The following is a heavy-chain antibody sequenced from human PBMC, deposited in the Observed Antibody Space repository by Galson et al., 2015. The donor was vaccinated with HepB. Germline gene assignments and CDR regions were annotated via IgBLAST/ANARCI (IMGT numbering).Heavy chain of an antibody. CDR2: INPNNGDT. J-gene: IGHJ3*02. Sequence: SVKVSCKASGYIFANYFIHWVRQAPGQGLEWMGLINPNNGDTDYAQNFQGRVTMTRDTSTSTVYMELSSLRSEDTAVYYCARASDFDIWGQGTMVTVSS. CDR1: GYIFANYF. CDR3: ARASDFDI. V-gene: IGHV1-46*01.